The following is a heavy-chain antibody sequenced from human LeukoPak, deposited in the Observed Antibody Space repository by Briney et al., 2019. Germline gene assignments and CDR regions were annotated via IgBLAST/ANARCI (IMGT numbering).Heavy chain of an antibody. D-gene: IGHD6-19*01. CDR3: ARGAANIAVAGTGYYFDY. J-gene: IGHJ4*02. CDR1: GGTFSSYA. Sequence: SVKVSCKASGGTFSSYAISWVRQAPGQGLEWMGGITPIFGTANYAQKFQGRVTITADESTSSAYMELSSLRSEDTAVYYCARGAANIAVAGTGYYFDYWGQGTLVTVSS. CDR2: ITPIFGTA. V-gene: IGHV1-69*01.